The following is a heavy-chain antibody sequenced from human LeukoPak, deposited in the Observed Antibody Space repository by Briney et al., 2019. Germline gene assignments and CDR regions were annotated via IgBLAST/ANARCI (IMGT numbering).Heavy chain of an antibody. J-gene: IGHJ4*02. CDR2: MSPNSGNT. CDR1: GYTFTSYD. D-gene: IGHD2-15*01. Sequence: ASVKVSCKASGYTFTSYDIYWLRQAPGQGPEWMGWMSPNSGNTGSAQRFQGRVTMTRDTSMSSAYMELSNLRPEDTAVYYCARGSFSRWTTQSFFDYWGQGTLVTVSS. CDR3: ARGSFSRWTTQSFFDY. V-gene: IGHV1-8*01.